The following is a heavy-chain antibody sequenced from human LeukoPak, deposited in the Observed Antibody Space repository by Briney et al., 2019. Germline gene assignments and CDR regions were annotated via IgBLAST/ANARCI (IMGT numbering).Heavy chain of an antibody. Sequence: GESLQISCKGSGYIFSTSWIGWVRQMPGKGLEWMGIIFPGDSDSRYSPSFQGHVTISVDKSISTAYLQWSSLKASDTAMYYCARVGTTGTRWFDPWGQGTLVTVSS. V-gene: IGHV5-51*01. CDR1: GYIFSTSW. D-gene: IGHD1-1*01. CDR2: IFPGDSDS. J-gene: IGHJ5*02. CDR3: ARVGTTGTRWFDP.